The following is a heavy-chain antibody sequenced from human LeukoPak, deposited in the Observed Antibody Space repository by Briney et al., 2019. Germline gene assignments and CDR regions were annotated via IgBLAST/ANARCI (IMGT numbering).Heavy chain of an antibody. CDR2: INPNSGGT. J-gene: IGHJ6*03. CDR3: ARDAIAAAGTQLPYYYYYMDV. V-gene: IGHV1-2*02. CDR1: GYTFTGYY. D-gene: IGHD6-13*01. Sequence: ASVKVSCKASGYTFTGYYMHWVRQAPGQELEWMGWINPNSGGTNYAQKFQGRVTMTRDTSISTAYMELSRLRSDDTAVYYCARDAIAAAGTQLPYYYYYMDVWGKGTTVTISS.